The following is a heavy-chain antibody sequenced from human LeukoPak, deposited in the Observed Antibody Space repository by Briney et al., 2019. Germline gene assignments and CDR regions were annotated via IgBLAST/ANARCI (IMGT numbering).Heavy chain of an antibody. D-gene: IGHD5-12*01. J-gene: IGHJ5*02. CDR2: IIPIFGTA. Sequence: GSSVKVSCKASGGTFSSYAISWVRQAPGQGLEWMGRIIPIFGTANYAQKFQGRVTITTDESTSTAYMELSSLRSEDTAVYYCARDTAIVATIIPGAWIDPWGQGTLVTVSS. CDR1: GGTFSSYA. CDR3: ARDTAIVATIIPGAWIDP. V-gene: IGHV1-69*05.